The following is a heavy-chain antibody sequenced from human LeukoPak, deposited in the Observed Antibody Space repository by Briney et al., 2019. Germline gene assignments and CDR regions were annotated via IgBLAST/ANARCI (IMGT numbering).Heavy chain of an antibody. D-gene: IGHD4-11*01. CDR3: AKDLYSNYGPADY. Sequence: GGSLRLSCAASGFTFSSYAMSWVRQAPGMGLEWVSTINGGGVNTHYADSVGGRFTISRDNSKNTLFLQMNSLRDEDTAVYYCAKDLYSNYGPADYWGQGTLVTVSS. CDR2: INGGGVNT. CDR1: GFTFSSYA. J-gene: IGHJ4*02. V-gene: IGHV3-23*01.